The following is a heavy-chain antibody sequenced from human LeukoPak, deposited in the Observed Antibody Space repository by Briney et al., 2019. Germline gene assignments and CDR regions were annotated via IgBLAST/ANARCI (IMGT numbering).Heavy chain of an antibody. CDR2: INYCGGT. J-gene: IGHJ4*02. V-gene: IGHV4-34*01. CDR1: GGSFSGYY. CDR3: ARENGPRVPAATRMRYFDY. D-gene: IGHD2-2*01. Sequence: PSETLSLTCAVYGGSFSGYYWSWLRQPPGKGLEWLGYINYCGGTNYNPSLKSRVTISVDTSKNQFSLKLSSVTAADTAEYYCARENGPRVPAATRMRYFDYWGQGILVTVSS.